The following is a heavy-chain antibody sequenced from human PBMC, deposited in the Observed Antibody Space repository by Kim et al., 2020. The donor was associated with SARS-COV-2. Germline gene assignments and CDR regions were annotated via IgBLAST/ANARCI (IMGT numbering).Heavy chain of an antibody. CDR2: IYYSGST. J-gene: IGHJ4*02. CDR3: ARQQARITIFGVVIAYFDY. D-gene: IGHD3-3*01. CDR1: GGSISSSSYY. V-gene: IGHV4-39*01. Sequence: SETLSLTCTVSGGSISSSSYYWGWIRQPPGKGLEWIGSIYYSGSTYYNPSLKSRVTISVDTPKNQFSLKLSSVTAADTAEYYCARQQARITIFGVVIAYFDYWGQGTLVTVSS.